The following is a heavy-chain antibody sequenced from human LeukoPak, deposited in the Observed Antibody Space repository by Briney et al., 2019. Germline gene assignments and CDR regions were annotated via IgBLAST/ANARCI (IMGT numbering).Heavy chain of an antibody. Sequence: PGGSLRLSCSASGFTFSSYAMHWVRQAPGKGLEYVSAISSNGGSTYYADSVKGRFTVSRDNSKNTLYLQMNSLRAEDTAVYYCAKDGRYCSGWLPNSNFDYWGQGTLVTVSS. CDR2: ISSNGGST. D-gene: IGHD6-19*01. J-gene: IGHJ4*02. V-gene: IGHV3-64*04. CDR3: AKDGRYCSGWLPNSNFDY. CDR1: GFTFSSYA.